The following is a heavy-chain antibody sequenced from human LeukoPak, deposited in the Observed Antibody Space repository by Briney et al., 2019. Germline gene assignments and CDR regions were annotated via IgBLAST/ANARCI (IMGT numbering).Heavy chain of an antibody. V-gene: IGHV3-48*03. J-gene: IGHJ4*02. D-gene: IGHD4-23*01. Sequence: GGSLRLSCAASGFTFSNYEMHWVRQAPGKGLEWVSYISSSGSDIYYADSVKGRFTISRDNAKNSLYLHMNSLRAEDTAVYYCARDYGGSSPFDYWGQGTLVTVSS. CDR2: ISSSGSDI. CDR3: ARDYGGSSPFDY. CDR1: GFTFSNYE.